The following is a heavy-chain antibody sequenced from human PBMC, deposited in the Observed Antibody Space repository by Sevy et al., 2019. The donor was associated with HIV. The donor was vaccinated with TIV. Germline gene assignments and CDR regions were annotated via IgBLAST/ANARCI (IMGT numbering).Heavy chain of an antibody. CDR3: ARASASGSYVEWFDP. CDR2: IYYSAST. Sequence: SETLSLTCTVSGGSISSYYWSWIRQPPGKGLEWIGYIYYSASTNYNPSLKSRVTISVDTSKNQFSLKLSSVTAADTAVYYCARASASGSYVEWFDPWGQGTLVTVSS. V-gene: IGHV4-59*01. D-gene: IGHD1-26*01. CDR1: GGSISSYY. J-gene: IGHJ5*02.